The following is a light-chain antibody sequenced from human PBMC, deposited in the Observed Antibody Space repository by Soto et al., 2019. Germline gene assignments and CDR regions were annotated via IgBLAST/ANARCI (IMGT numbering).Light chain of an antibody. CDR2: QTS. Sequence: EIVLTQSPATLSSFPGDRVTLSCRASQYINTRLAWYQHRPGQAPRLLIYQTSIRAAGIPARFSASGSGTDFTLTISDVQPEDFALYYCQHYANWPLTFGGGTRVESK. CDR1: QYINTR. J-gene: IGKJ4*01. CDR3: QHYANWPLT. V-gene: IGKV3-11*01.